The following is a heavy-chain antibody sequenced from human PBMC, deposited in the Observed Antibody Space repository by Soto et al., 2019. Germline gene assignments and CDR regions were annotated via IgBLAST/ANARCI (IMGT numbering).Heavy chain of an antibody. CDR1: GFTFSDNS. D-gene: IGHD2-15*01. Sequence: EVQLLESGGALVQPGGSLRLSCAASGFTFSDNSMSWVRQAPGKGLEWVSAITGSGARYYTDSVKGRVTISRDNSKDKLYLQINSLRAEDTALYYCARGGRMVDYWGQGTLVTVSS. CDR2: ITGSGAR. CDR3: ARGGRMVDY. V-gene: IGHV3-23*01. J-gene: IGHJ4*02.